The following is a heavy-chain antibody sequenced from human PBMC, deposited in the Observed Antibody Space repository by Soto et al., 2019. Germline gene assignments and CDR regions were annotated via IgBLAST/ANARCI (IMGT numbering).Heavy chain of an antibody. CDR1: GFTFSSYA. CDR3: ARGGIVVVVAAKYYYYYGMDV. D-gene: IGHD2-15*01. J-gene: IGHJ6*02. CDR2: ISYDGSNK. V-gene: IGHV3-30-3*01. Sequence: QVQLVESGGGVVQPGRSLRLSCAASGFTFSSYAMHWVRQAPGKGLEWVAVISYDGSNKYYADSVKGRFTISRDNSKNTLYLQMNSLRDEDTAVYYCARGGIVVVVAAKYYYYYGMDVWGQGTTVTVSS.